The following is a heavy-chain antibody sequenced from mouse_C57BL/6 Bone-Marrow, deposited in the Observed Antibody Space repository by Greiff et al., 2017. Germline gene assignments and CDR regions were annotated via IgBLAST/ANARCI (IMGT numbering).Heavy chain of an antibody. CDR3: ARTSYYSNPRGFAY. D-gene: IGHD2-5*01. CDR2: IDPSDSYT. Sequence: QVQLQQPGAELVRPGTSVKLSCKASGYTFTSYWMHWVKQRPGQGLEWIGVIDPSDSYTNYNQKFKGKATLTVDTSSSTAYMQLSSLTSEDSAVYYWARTSYYSNPRGFAYWGQGTLVTVSA. V-gene: IGHV1-59*01. J-gene: IGHJ3*01. CDR1: GYTFTSYW.